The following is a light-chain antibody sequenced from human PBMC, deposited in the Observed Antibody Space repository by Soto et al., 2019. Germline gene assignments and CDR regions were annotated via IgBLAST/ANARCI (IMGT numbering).Light chain of an antibody. CDR3: AAWDASLRAWV. V-gene: IGLV1-44*01. CDR1: SSNIGNNA. CDR2: TDN. Sequence: QSVLTQPPSASGTPGQRVTIACSGSSSNIGNNAVNWYQQLPGTAPKLLIYTDNQRPSGVPDRFSGSKSGTSASLAISGLRSEDEAGYYCAAWDASLRAWVFGRGTKVTVL. J-gene: IGLJ3*02.